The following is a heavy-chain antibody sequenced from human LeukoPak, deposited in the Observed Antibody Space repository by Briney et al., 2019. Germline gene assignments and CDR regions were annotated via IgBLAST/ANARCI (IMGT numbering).Heavy chain of an antibody. Sequence: SETLSLTCTVSGGSISSSAYYWGWIRQPRGKGLEWIGSISYSGSTYHNPSLKSRVTISVDTSKNRFSLKLISVTAADTAVYYCATYSGTFYLQFDYWGQGTLVTASS. J-gene: IGHJ4*02. V-gene: IGHV4-39*01. D-gene: IGHD1-26*01. CDR2: ISYSGST. CDR1: GGSISSSAYY. CDR3: ATYSGTFYLQFDY.